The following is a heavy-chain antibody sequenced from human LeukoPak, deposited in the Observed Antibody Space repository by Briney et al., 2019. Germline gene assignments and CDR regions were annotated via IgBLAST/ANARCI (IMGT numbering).Heavy chain of an antibody. CDR3: ARHVRVEDYLYDF. Sequence: GGSLRLSCAASGFTFSSYAMHGVRQAPGKGLEGGAVISYDGSNKFYADCVKGRFTISRNNSKNTIYLQMDSLRAEDTAVYYCARHVRVEDYLYDFWGQGTLVTVSS. CDR2: ISYDGSNK. D-gene: IGHD4-11*01. V-gene: IGHV3-30*04. CDR1: GFTFSSYA. J-gene: IGHJ4*02.